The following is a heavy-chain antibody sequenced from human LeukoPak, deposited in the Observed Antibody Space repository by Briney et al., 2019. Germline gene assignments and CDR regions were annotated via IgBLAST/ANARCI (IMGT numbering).Heavy chain of an antibody. CDR2: IIPIFGTA. V-gene: IGHV1-69*13. CDR3: AGGAAGRPLEDCYGMDV. D-gene: IGHD6-13*01. Sequence: ASVKVSCKASGGTFSSYAISWVRQAPGQGLEWMGGIIPIFGTANYAQKFQGRVTITADESTSTAYMELSSLRSEDTAVYYCAGGAAGRPLEDCYGMDVWGQGTTVTVSS. J-gene: IGHJ6*02. CDR1: GGTFSSYA.